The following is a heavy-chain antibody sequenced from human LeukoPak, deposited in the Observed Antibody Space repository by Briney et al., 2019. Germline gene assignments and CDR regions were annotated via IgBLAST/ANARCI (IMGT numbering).Heavy chain of an antibody. D-gene: IGHD1-26*01. CDR2: IYYSGST. CDR1: GYSISSGYY. J-gene: IGHJ4*02. CDR3: ARGGSGSYYVGPFDY. V-gene: IGHV4-30-4*08. Sequence: SETLSLTCAVSGYSISSGYYWGWIRQPPGKGLEWIGYIYYSGSTYYNPSLKSRVTISVDTSKNQFSLKLSSVTAADTAVYYCARGGSGSYYVGPFDYWGQGTLVTVSS.